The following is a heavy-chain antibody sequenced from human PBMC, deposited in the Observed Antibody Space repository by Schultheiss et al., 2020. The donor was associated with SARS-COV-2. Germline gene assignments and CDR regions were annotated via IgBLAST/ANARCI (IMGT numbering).Heavy chain of an antibody. Sequence: SETLSLTCTVSGGSVSSGSYYWSWIRQPPGKGLEWIGYIYYSGSTNYNPSLKSRVTISVDTSKNQFSLKLSSVTAADTAVYYCARWAPATDFDYWGQGTLVTVSS. CDR3: ARWAPATDFDY. D-gene: IGHD2-2*01. CDR1: GGSVSSGSYY. CDR2: IYYSGST. V-gene: IGHV4-61*01. J-gene: IGHJ4*02.